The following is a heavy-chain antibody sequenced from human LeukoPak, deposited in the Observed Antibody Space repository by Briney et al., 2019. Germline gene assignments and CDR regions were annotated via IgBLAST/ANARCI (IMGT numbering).Heavy chain of an antibody. Sequence: SETLSLTCDVSGGSIDSTNWWNWVRQPPGKGLEWIGEIHHDGRINYNPSLKSRVTLSVDKSKNQFSLRLNSVTAADTAMYYCARSHGHLWGNYPDYWGQGTLVTVSS. J-gene: IGHJ4*02. CDR1: GGSIDSTNW. V-gene: IGHV4/OR15-8*01. CDR3: ARSHGHLWGNYPDY. CDR2: IHHDGRI. D-gene: IGHD3-16*02.